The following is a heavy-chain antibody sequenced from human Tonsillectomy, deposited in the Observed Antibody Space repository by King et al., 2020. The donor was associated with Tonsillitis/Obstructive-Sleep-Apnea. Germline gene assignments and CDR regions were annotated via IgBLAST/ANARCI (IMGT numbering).Heavy chain of an antibody. D-gene: IGHD1-7*01. V-gene: IGHV1-46*01. CDR3: ARDDKTGTTADFDY. Sequence: HVQLVESGAEVRTPGASVKVSCKESGYTFTSYYMHWVRQAPGQGLEWMGIINPSAGSTSYPQKFQGRVTMTRDTSRNTVYMELSSLRSEDTAVYYCARDDKTGTTADFDYWGQGTLVTVSS. CDR1: GYTFTSYY. J-gene: IGHJ4*02. CDR2: INPSAGST.